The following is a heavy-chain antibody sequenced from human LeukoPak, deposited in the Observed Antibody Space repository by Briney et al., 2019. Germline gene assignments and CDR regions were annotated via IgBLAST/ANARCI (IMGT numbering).Heavy chain of an antibody. CDR3: ARGVRSSWYLGDAFDI. CDR1: GGSTSSYY. V-gene: IGHV4-4*07. D-gene: IGHD6-13*01. Sequence: SETLSLTCTVSGGSTSSYYWSWIRQPAGKGLEWIGRIYTSGSTNYNPSLKSRVTMSVDTSKNQFSLKLSSVTAADTAVYYCARGVRSSWYLGDAFDIWGQGTMVTVSS. CDR2: IYTSGST. J-gene: IGHJ3*02.